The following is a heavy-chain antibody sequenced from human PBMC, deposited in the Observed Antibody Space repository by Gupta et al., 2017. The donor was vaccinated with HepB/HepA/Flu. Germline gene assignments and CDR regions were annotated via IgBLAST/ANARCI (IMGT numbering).Heavy chain of an antibody. CDR1: GFTFSSSG. Sequence: QVQLVESGGGVVQPGRSMRLSCAASGFTFSSSGMHWVRQAPGKGLEWVAVISYDGSNKYYADSVKGRFTISRDNSKNTLYLQMNSLRAEDTAVYYCAKIPTSIVGASNAFDIWGQGTMVTVSS. J-gene: IGHJ3*02. D-gene: IGHD1-26*01. V-gene: IGHV3-30*18. CDR2: ISYDGSNK. CDR3: AKIPTSIVGASNAFDI.